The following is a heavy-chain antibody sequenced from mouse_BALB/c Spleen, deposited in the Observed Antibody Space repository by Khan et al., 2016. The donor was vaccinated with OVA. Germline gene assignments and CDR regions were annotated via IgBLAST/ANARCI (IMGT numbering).Heavy chain of an antibody. D-gene: IGHD2-14*01. Sequence: QVRLQQSGPGLVAPSQSLSITCTVSGFSLSRYNVHWVRQPPGKGLEWLGMIWGGGGTDYNSTLKFRLSIRKDNSKSQVLLKMNSLQTDDTAMYYCARAYYRYDGYYAMDYWGQGTSVTVSS. CDR1: GFSLSRYN. CDR2: IWGGGGT. CDR3: ARAYYRYDGYYAMDY. J-gene: IGHJ4*01. V-gene: IGHV2-6-4*01.